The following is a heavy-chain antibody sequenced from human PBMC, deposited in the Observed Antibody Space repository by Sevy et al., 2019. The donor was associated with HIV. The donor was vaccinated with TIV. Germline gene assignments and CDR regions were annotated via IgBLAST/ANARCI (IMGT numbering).Heavy chain of an antibody. CDR3: ARLTIQPGGDYYSYYGMDV. V-gene: IGHV1-8*01. D-gene: IGHD3-9*01. J-gene: IGHJ6*02. CDR2: MNPNSGNT. Sequence: ASVKVSCKASGYTFTSYDINWVRQATGQGLEWMGWMNPNSGNTGYAQKFQGRVTMTRNTSISTAYMELSSLRSEDTAVYYCARLTIQPGGDYYSYYGMDVWGQGTTVTVS. CDR1: GYTFTSYD.